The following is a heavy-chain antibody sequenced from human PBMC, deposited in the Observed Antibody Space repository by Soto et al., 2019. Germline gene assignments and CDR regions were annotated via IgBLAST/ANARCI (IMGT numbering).Heavy chain of an antibody. CDR1: GFNFNTYW. CDR3: AGGTGWLADY. V-gene: IGHV3-7*05. D-gene: IGHD3-9*01. Sequence: ESHLVESGGGLVQPGGSLRLSCAASGFNFNTYWMSWGRQAPGKGLAWVAIIKQDGSEKLYVDSLEGRFTISRDNAKKSLYLQMGSLRVDDTAVYYCAGGTGWLADYWGQGTLVIVSS. J-gene: IGHJ4*02. CDR2: IKQDGSEK.